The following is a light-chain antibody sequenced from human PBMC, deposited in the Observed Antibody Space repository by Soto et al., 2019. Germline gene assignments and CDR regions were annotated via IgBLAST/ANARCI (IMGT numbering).Light chain of an antibody. Sequence: SYELTQASSVSVSPGQTVRITCSGDEVTKKYVRWFQKKPGQAPLLLIHMDNERPSGIPERFSGSRSGTTVTLTISGAHVEDEAEYNCYSAPDNNLVFGRGTKLTVL. CDR1: EVTKKY. V-gene: IGLV3-27*01. CDR2: MDN. CDR3: YSAPDNNLV. J-gene: IGLJ2*01.